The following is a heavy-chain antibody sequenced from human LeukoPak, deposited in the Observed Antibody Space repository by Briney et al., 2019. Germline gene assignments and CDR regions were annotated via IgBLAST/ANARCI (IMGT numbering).Heavy chain of an antibody. CDR1: GFTFSNYG. V-gene: IGHV3-23*01. CDR2: ISGSGAST. Sequence: QSGGSLRLSCGASGFTFSNYGMTWVRQAPGMGLEWVSGISGSGASTYYADSVKGRFTISRDNAKNSLYLQMNSLRAEDTAVYYCARDCGGGSCYGPYDAFDIWGQETMVTVSS. CDR3: ARDCGGGSCYGPYDAFDI. J-gene: IGHJ3*02. D-gene: IGHD2-15*01.